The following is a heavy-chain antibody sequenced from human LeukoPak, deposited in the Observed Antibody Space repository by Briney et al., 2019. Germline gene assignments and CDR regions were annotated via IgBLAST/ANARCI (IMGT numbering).Heavy chain of an antibody. J-gene: IGHJ4*02. Sequence: GRSLRLSCAASGFTFSSYGMHWIRQAPGKGLEWVAVIWYDGSNKYYADSVKGRFTISRDNSKNTLYLQMNSLRAEDTAVYYCAKDRGKQWPVPLGDFWGQGTLVTVSS. CDR3: AKDRGKQWPVPLGDF. V-gene: IGHV3-33*06. CDR2: IWYDGSNK. D-gene: IGHD6-19*01. CDR1: GFTFSSYG.